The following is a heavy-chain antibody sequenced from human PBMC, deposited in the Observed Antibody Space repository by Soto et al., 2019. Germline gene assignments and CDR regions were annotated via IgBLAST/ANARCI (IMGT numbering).Heavy chain of an antibody. D-gene: IGHD3-9*01. CDR1: GFTFSSYG. CDR2: ISYDGSNK. J-gene: IGHJ4*02. Sequence: GSLRLSCAASGFTFSSYGMHWVRQAPGKGLVWVAVISYDGSNKYYADSVKGRFTISRDNSKNTLYLQMNSLRAEDTAVYYCAKDGATDYDILTGATHHTNNEYFDYWGQGT. CDR3: AKDGATDYDILTGATHHTNNEYFDY. V-gene: IGHV3-30*18.